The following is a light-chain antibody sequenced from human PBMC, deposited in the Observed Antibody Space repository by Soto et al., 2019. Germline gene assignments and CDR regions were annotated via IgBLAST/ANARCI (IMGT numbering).Light chain of an antibody. V-gene: IGKV3-15*01. J-gene: IGKJ2*01. Sequence: VVMTQSPATLSVSPGERATLSCRASESVRNNLGWYQQKPGQPPRLLIYGASTRATGVPARFSGRASGTEFTLTISSLQSEDSAVYYCQQYNNLYTFGQGTKLEI. CDR3: QQYNNLYT. CDR1: ESVRNN. CDR2: GAS.